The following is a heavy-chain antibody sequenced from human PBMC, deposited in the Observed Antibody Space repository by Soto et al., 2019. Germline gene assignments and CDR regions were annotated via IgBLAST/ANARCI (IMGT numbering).Heavy chain of an antibody. V-gene: IGHV3-9*01. Sequence: EVQLVESGGGLVQPGRSLRLSCAASGFMFDDYAMHWVRQAPGKGLEWVSGISWNSGSIGYADSVKGRFTISRDNAKKSQYLQMHSLRAEDTALYYCAKDIREGWSGEFRGSDYWGQGTLVTVSS. CDR1: GFMFDDYA. D-gene: IGHD3-10*01. CDR2: ISWNSGSI. CDR3: AKDIREGWSGEFRGSDY. J-gene: IGHJ4*02.